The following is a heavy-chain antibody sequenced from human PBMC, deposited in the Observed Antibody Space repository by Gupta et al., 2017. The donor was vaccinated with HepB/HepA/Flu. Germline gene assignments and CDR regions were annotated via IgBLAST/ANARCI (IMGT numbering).Heavy chain of an antibody. Sequence: EVQLVESGGGLVQPGGSLRLSCAASGFTFSSYWMSWVRQAPGKGLEWVANIKQDGSEKYYVDSVKGRFTISRDNAKNSLYLQMNSLRAEDTAVYYCAREGLLVAVAEEYYFDYWGQGTLVTVSS. CDR1: GFTFSSYW. CDR2: IKQDGSEK. V-gene: IGHV3-7*01. D-gene: IGHD6-19*01. CDR3: AREGLLVAVAEEYYFDY. J-gene: IGHJ4*02.